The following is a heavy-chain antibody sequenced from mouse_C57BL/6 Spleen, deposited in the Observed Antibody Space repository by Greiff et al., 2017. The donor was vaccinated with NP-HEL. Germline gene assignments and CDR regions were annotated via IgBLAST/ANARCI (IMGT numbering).Heavy chain of an antibody. D-gene: IGHD2-2*01. Sequence: EVKVVESGGGLVKPGGSLKLSCAASGFTFSSYAMSWVRQTPEKRLEWVATISDGGSYTYYPDNVKGRFTISRDNAKNNLYLQMSHLKSEDTAMYYCARDRVTARFAYWGQGTLVTVSA. CDR1: GFTFSSYA. CDR2: ISDGGSYT. CDR3: ARDRVTARFAY. J-gene: IGHJ3*01. V-gene: IGHV5-4*01.